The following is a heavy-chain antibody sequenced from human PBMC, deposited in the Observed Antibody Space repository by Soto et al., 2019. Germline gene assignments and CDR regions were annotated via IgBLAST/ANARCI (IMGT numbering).Heavy chain of an antibody. J-gene: IGHJ2*01. CDR3: AKDRYSSALYHDFDL. Sequence: GGSLRLSCAASGFTVNSYVMHWVRQAPGEGLEWVALLSYDGSKTFYADSVKGRFTISRDNSNNTLFLQMSSLRAEDTAVYYCAKDRYSSALYHDFDLWGRGTLVTVSS. CDR2: LSYDGSKT. V-gene: IGHV3-30*18. D-gene: IGHD6-19*01. CDR1: GFTVNSYV.